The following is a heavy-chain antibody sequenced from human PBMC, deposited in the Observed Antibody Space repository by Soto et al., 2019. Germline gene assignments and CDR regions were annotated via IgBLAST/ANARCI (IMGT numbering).Heavy chain of an antibody. V-gene: IGHV3-23*01. CDR3: AKVRSTVVVAAANY. CDR2: MSGSGDST. J-gene: IGHJ4*02. D-gene: IGHD2-15*01. CDR1: GFIFSSYA. Sequence: GGSLRLSCAASGFIFSSYAMSWVRQAPGKGLEWVSAMSGSGDSTYYADSVKGRFTISRDNSKNMLYLQMNSLRTEDTALYYCAKVRSTVVVAAANYWGQGTLVTVSS.